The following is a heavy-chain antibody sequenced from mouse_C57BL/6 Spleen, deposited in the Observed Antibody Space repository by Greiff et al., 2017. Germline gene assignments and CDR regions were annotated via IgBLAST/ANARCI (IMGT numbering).Heavy chain of an antibody. J-gene: IGHJ2*01. D-gene: IGHD1-1*01. CDR2: IRNKANGYTT. CDR1: GFTFTDYY. Sequence: EVKLMESGGGLVQPGGSLSLSCAASGFTFTDYYMSWVRQPPGKALEWLGFIRNKANGYTTEYSASVKGRFTISRDNSQSILYLQMNALIAEDSATYYCARYSNYGFDYWGQGTTLTVSS. V-gene: IGHV7-3*01. CDR3: ARYSNYGFDY.